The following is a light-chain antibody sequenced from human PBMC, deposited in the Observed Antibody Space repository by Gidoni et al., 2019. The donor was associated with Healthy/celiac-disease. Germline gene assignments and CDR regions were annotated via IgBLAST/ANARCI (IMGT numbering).Light chain of an antibody. CDR3: QYYDSSLSAVV. V-gene: IGLV1-40*01. CDR2: GNS. Sequence: QSVLTQPPSVSVSPGQRVTISCTGSSPNIGAGYDVHWYQQLPGTAPKLLIYGNSNRPSGVPDRFSGSKSGTSASLAITGLQAEDEADDYCQYYDSSLSAVVFGGGTKLTVL. CDR1: SPNIGAGYD. J-gene: IGLJ2*01.